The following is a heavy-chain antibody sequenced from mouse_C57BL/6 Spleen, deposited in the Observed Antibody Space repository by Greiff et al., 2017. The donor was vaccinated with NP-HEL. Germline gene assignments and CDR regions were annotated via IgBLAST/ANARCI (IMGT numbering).Heavy chain of an antibody. CDR3: ARDLLRYNWYFDV. D-gene: IGHD1-1*01. CDR2: ISSGSSTI. J-gene: IGHJ1*03. V-gene: IGHV5-17*01. CDR1: GFTFSDYG. Sequence: EVQLQESGGGLVKPGGSLKLSCAASGFTFSDYGMHWVRQAPEKGLEWVAYISSGSSTIYYADTVKGRFTISRDNAKNTLFLQMTSLRSEDTAMYYCARDLLRYNWYFDVWGTGTTVTVSS.